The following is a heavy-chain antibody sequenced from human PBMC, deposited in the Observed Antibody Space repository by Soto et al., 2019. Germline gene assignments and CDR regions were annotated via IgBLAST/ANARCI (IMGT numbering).Heavy chain of an antibody. CDR1: GITYSSYA. Sequence: GSLKRSCTASGITYSSYAVSLVRQAPGKGLEWVSAISGSGGSTYYADSVKGRFTISRDNSKNTLYLQMNSLRAEDTAVYYCAKNTIAVAGTRFYYYGMDVWGQGTTVTVSS. D-gene: IGHD6-19*01. V-gene: IGHV3-23*01. CDR3: AKNTIAVAGTRFYYYGMDV. CDR2: ISGSGGST. J-gene: IGHJ6*02.